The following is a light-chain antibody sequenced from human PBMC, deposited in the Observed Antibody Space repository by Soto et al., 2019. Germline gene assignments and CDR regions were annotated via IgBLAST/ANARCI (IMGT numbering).Light chain of an antibody. CDR1: SSDVGSYNL. V-gene: IGLV2-23*02. J-gene: IGLJ1*01. CDR2: EVT. CDR3: CSYAGSSTSYV. Sequence: LTQPASVSGSPGQSITISCTGTSSDVGSYNLVSWYQQHPGKAPKLLIYEVTKRPSGVSNRFSGSKSGNTASLTISGLQAEDEADYSCCSYAGSSTSYVFGPGTKVTVL.